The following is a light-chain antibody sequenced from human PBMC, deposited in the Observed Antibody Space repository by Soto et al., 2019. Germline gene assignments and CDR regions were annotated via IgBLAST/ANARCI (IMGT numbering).Light chain of an antibody. J-gene: IGKJ4*01. Sequence: DIQMTQSPSTLSASVGDRVTITCRASERISIWLAWYQQKPGKVPKLLIYKASNLESGDPSRFSGNGSGTEFTLTINSLQPDDFATYCCQQGELSFGGGTKVEAK. CDR2: KAS. CDR1: ERISIW. V-gene: IGKV1-5*03. CDR3: QQGELS.